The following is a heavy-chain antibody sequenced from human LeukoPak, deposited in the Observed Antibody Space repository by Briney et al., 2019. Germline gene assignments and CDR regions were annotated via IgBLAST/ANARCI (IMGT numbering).Heavy chain of an antibody. CDR2: IIPIFGTA. D-gene: IGHD3-22*01. J-gene: IGHJ6*03. V-gene: IGHV1-69*06. Sequence: SVKVSCKASGGTFSSYAISWVRQAPGQGLEWMGGIIPIFGTANYAQKFQGRVTITADKSTSTAYMELGSLRSEDTAVYYCARARDDSSGYPPWYYYYYMDVWGKGTTVTVSS. CDR3: ARARDDSSGYPPWYYYYYMDV. CDR1: GGTFSSYA.